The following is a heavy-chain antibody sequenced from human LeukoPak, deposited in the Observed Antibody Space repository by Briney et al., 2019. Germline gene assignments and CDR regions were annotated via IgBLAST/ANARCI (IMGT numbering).Heavy chain of an antibody. CDR1: GGTFSSYA. D-gene: IGHD3-22*01. CDR3: ARGGVVVIDY. J-gene: IGHJ4*02. V-gene: IGHV1-46*01. CDR2: INPSGGST. Sequence: GSSVKVSCKASGGTFSSYAISWVRQAPGQGLEWMGIINPSGGSTSYAQKFQGRVTMTRDMSTSTVYMELSSLRSEDTAVYYCARGGVVVIDYWGQGTLVTVSS.